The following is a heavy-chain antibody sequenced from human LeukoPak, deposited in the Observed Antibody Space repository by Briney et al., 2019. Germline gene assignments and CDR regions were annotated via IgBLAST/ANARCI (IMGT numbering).Heavy chain of an antibody. Sequence: GGSLRLSCAASGFTFSSFAMSWVRQAPGKGLEWVSAISGSGGSTYYADPVKGRFTISRDNSKNTLYLQMNSLRAEDTAVYYCAKDRKYCSSTSCPYYFDYWGQGTLVTVSS. CDR1: GFTFSSFA. CDR3: AKDRKYCSSTSCPYYFDY. V-gene: IGHV3-23*01. J-gene: IGHJ4*02. D-gene: IGHD2-2*01. CDR2: ISGSGGST.